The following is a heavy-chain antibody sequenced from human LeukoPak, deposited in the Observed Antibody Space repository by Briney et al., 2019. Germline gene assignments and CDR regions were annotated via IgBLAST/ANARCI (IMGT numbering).Heavy chain of an antibody. Sequence: PSETLSLTCTVSGGSISSSSYYWGWIRQPPGKGLEWIGSIYYSGSTYYNPSLKSRVTISVDKSKNQFSLKLSSVTAADTAVYYCARFSLGDYVPYWGQGTLVTVSS. V-gene: IGHV4-39*07. CDR3: ARFSLGDYVPY. CDR1: GGSISSSSYY. D-gene: IGHD4-17*01. CDR2: IYYSGST. J-gene: IGHJ4*02.